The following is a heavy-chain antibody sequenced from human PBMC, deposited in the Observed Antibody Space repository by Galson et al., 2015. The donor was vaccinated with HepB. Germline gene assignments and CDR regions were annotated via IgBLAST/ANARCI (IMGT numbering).Heavy chain of an antibody. CDR1: GFAFNSYA. CDR3: AKGRPYCSSTSCHTGWFDP. Sequence: SLRLSCAASGFAFNSYAMSWARQAPGKGLEWVSTIGSSGFDTYYADSVKGRFTISRDNSKNTLFLQMSSLRVDDTAIYFCAKGRPYCSSTSCHTGWFDPWGQGTLVTVSS. CDR2: IGSSGFDT. V-gene: IGHV3-23*01. J-gene: IGHJ5*02. D-gene: IGHD2-2*02.